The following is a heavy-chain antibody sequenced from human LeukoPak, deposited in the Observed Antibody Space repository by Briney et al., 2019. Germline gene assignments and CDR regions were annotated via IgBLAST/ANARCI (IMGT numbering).Heavy chain of an antibody. CDR3: ATHQGYCTNGVCQLDY. CDR2: IIPILGTA. J-gene: IGHJ4*02. D-gene: IGHD2-8*01. Sequence: SVKVSCKASGGTFSSYAISWVRQAPGQGLEWMGGIIPILGTANYAQKFQGRVTITTDESTSTAYMELSSLRSEDTAVYYCATHQGYCTNGVCQLDYWGQGTLVTVSS. CDR1: GGTFSSYA. V-gene: IGHV1-69*05.